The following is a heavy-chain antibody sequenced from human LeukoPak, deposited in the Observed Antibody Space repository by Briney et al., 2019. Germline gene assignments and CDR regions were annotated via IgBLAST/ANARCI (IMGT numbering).Heavy chain of an antibody. CDR3: ARDLMVGATIVSDY. V-gene: IGHV3-7*01. CDR1: GFTFSSYW. Sequence: GGSLRLSCAASGFTFSSYWMSWVRQAPGKGLEWVANIKQDGSEKYYVDSVKGRFTISRDNAKNSLYLQMNSLRAEDTAVYYCARDLMVGATIVSDYWGQGTLVTVSS. J-gene: IGHJ4*02. CDR2: IKQDGSEK. D-gene: IGHD1-26*01.